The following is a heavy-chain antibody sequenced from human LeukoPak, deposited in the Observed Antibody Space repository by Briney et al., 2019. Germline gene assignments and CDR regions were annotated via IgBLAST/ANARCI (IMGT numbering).Heavy chain of an antibody. V-gene: IGHV4-39*01. D-gene: IGHD5-18*01. CDR2: IYYSGSA. Sequence: SETLSLTCSVSGGSISSSSYYWGWIRQPPGKGLEWIGSIYYSGSAYYNPSLKSRVTISVDTSKNQFSLKVSSVTAADTAVYYCAGDYTRGYSYGYSLGNWGQGTLVTVSS. CDR1: GGSISSSSYY. J-gene: IGHJ4*02. CDR3: AGDYTRGYSYGYSLGN.